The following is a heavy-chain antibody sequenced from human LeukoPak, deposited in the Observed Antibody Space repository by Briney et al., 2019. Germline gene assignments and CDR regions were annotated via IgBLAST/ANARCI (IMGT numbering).Heavy chain of an antibody. V-gene: IGHV1-46*01. J-gene: IGHJ4*02. CDR2: INPSGGST. D-gene: IGHD6-19*01. Sequence: ASVNVSCKPSGYTFTSYYMHWVRQAPGQGLEWMGIINPSGGSTTFAQKSQGRVTMTRDASTSTVYLELSSLRSEDTAVYYCARSRSSGWHDFWGQGTLVIVSS. CDR1: GYTFTSYY. CDR3: ARSRSSGWHDF.